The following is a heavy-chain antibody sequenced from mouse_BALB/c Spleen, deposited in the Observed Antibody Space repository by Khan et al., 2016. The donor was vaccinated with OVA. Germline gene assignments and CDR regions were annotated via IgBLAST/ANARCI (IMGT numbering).Heavy chain of an antibody. CDR3: TRHGYVACFTY. Sequence: QLKQSGPELMKPGASVKISCKASGYSFTSYYIHWIMQSHGKSLEWIGYIDPFSGGITYNQKFKGKATLTVDKSSSTAYIYFSNLTSEDSAVYYCTRHGYVACFTYWGHGTLVTVSA. CDR2: IDPFSGGI. CDR1: GYSFTSYY. D-gene: IGHD2-2*01. J-gene: IGHJ3*01. V-gene: IGHV1S135*01.